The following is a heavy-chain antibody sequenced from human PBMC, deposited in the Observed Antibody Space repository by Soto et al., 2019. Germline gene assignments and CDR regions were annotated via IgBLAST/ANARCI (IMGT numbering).Heavy chain of an antibody. J-gene: IGHJ3*02. CDR2: IKSKTDGGTT. CDR3: TTDGYYYDSSGYPRDAFDI. Sequence: GGSLRLSCAASGFTFSNAWMNWVRQAPGKGLEWVGRIKSKTDGGTTDYAAPVKGRFTISRDDSKNMLYLQMNSLKTEDTAVYYCTTDGYYYDSSGYPRDAFDIWGQGTMVTVSS. CDR1: GFTFSNAW. D-gene: IGHD3-22*01. V-gene: IGHV3-15*07.